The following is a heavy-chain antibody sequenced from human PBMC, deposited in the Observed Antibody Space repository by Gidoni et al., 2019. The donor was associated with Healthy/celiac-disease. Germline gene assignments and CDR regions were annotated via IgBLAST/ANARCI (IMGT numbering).Heavy chain of an antibody. CDR2: IWYDGSNK. D-gene: IGHD2-15*01. CDR3: ARGRGYCSGGSCSTFDY. CDR1: GFTFSSYG. Sequence: VQLVESWGGVVHPGRSLRLSCPASGFTFSSYGMHWVRQAPGKGLEWVAVIWYDGSNKYYADSVKGRFTISRDNSKNTLYLQMNSRRAEDTAVYYCARGRGYCSGGSCSTFDYWGQGTLVTVSS. J-gene: IGHJ4*02. V-gene: IGHV3-33*01.